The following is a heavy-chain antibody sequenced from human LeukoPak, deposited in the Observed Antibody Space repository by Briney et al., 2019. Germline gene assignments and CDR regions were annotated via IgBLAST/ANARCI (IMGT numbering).Heavy chain of an antibody. CDR3: ARGLGGRWLQLYRY. CDR1: GGSISSSSYY. V-gene: IGHV4-39*07. D-gene: IGHD5-24*01. CDR2: IYYSGST. J-gene: IGHJ4*02. Sequence: SETLSLTCTVSGGSISSSSYYWGWIRQPPGKGLEWIGSIYYSGSTYYNPSLKSRVTISVDTSKNQFSLKLSSVTAADTAVYYCARGLGGRWLQLYRYWGQGTLVTVSS.